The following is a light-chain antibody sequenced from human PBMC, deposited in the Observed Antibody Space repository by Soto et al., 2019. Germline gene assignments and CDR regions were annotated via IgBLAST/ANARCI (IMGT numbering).Light chain of an antibody. V-gene: IGKV4-1*01. J-gene: IGKJ2*01. Sequence: DIVMTQCPASLAVSLGERATINCKSSQSVLYSSNNKNYLAWYQQEPGQPPKLLIYWASTRESGVPDRFCGSGSGTDFTLTISSLQAEDVAVYYCQQYYTTPYTFGQGTKLEIK. CDR3: QQYYTTPYT. CDR2: WAS. CDR1: QSVLYSSNNKNY.